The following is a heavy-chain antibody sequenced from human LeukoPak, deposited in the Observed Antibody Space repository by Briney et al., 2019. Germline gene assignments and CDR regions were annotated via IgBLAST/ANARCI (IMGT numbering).Heavy chain of an antibody. Sequence: PGGSLRLSCAASGFTFSSYGMHWVRQAPGKGLEGVAVISYDGSNKYYADSVKGRFTISRDNSKNTLYLQMNSLRAEDTAVYYCARALPHIVVVVAATRIDYWGQGTLVTVSS. CDR3: ARALPHIVVVVAATRIDY. CDR2: ISYDGSNK. J-gene: IGHJ4*02. V-gene: IGHV3-30*03. CDR1: GFTFSSYG. D-gene: IGHD2-15*01.